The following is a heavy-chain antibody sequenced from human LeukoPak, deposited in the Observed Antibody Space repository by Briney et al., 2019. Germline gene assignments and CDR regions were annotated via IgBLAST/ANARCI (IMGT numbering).Heavy chain of an antibody. CDR2: IYYSGST. J-gene: IGHJ2*01. CDR3: ARDGGPHRVLWFGESFNWYFDL. V-gene: IGHV4-39*07. Sequence: PSETLSLTCTVSGGSISSSSYYWGWIRQPPGKGLEWIGTIYYSGSTYYNPSLKSRVTISVDTSKNQFSLKLSSVTAADTAVYYCARDGGPHRVLWFGESFNWYFDLWGRGTLVTVSS. D-gene: IGHD3-10*01. CDR1: GGSISSSSYY.